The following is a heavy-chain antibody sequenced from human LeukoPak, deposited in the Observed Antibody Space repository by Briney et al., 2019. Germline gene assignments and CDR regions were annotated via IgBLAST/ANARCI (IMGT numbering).Heavy chain of an antibody. D-gene: IGHD3-10*01. CDR1: GFTFSSYA. CDR2: ISINGGST. J-gene: IGHJ4*02. V-gene: IGHV3-23*01. CDR3: AKHEGVRGPYYFDY. Sequence: PGGSLRLSCAASGFTFSSYAMSWVRQAPGKGLEWVSSISINGGSTYYTDSVKGRFTISRDSSKNTLYLQMNSLRAEDTAVYYCAKHEGVRGPYYFDYWGQGTLVTVSS.